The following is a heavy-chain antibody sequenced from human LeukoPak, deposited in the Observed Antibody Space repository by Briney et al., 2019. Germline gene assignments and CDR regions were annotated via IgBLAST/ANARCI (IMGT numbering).Heavy chain of an antibody. D-gene: IGHD6-13*01. CDR2: ISWDGGST. CDR1: GFTFDDYT. Sequence: GGSLRLSCAASGFTFDDYTMHWVRHAPGKGLECVSLISWDGGSTYYADSVKGRFTISRDNSKNSLYLQMNSLRTEDTALYYCAKDSSATYSSSWYGGKWFDPWGQGTLVTVSS. J-gene: IGHJ5*02. CDR3: AKDSSATYSSSWYGGKWFDP. V-gene: IGHV3-43*01.